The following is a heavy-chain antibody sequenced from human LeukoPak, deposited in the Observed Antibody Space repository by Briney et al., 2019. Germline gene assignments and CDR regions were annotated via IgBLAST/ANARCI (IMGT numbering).Heavy chain of an antibody. J-gene: IGHJ4*02. Sequence: GASVKVSCKASGYTFIGYCIHWVRQAPGQGLEWMGWINCNRGDTTYAQTFQGRVTMTRDTSISTAYMELSSLKSDDTAVYYCAREVHSTRHFDYWGQGTLVTVSS. CDR3: AREVHSTRHFDY. CDR2: INCNRGDT. V-gene: IGHV1-2*02. D-gene: IGHD6-13*01. CDR1: GYTFIGYC.